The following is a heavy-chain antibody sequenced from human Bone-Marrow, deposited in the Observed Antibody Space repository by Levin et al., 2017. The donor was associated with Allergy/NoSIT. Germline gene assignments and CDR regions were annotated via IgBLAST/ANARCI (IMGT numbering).Heavy chain of an antibody. CDR3: ARSDRYCSTGRCYDEVECLDV. J-gene: IGHJ3*01. CDR2: IYYSGTT. V-gene: IGHV4-59*01. CDR1: GGSTSGFY. D-gene: IGHD2-15*01. Sequence: SETLSLTCTVSGGSTSGFYWNWLRQTPEKGLEWIGYIYYSGTTDYNPSLKSRVTTSVDTSKNQFSLSLRSVTAADTALYYCARSDRYCSTGRCYDEVECLDVWGQGTMVTVSS.